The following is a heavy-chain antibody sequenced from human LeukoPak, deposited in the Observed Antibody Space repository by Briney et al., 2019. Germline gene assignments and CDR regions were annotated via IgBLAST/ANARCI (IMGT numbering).Heavy chain of an antibody. J-gene: IGHJ6*02. D-gene: IGHD1-7*01. CDR3: ARDNWNYGSSMDV. Sequence: SETLSLTCTVSGGSISSYYWSWIRQLPGKGLEWIGYIYYSGSTNYNPSLKSRVTISVDTSKNQFSLKLSSVTAADTAVYYCARDNWNYGSSMDVWGQGTTVTVSS. V-gene: IGHV4-59*01. CDR1: GGSISSYY. CDR2: IYYSGST.